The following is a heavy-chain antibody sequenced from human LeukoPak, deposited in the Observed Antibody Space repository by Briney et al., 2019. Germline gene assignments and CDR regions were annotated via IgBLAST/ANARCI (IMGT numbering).Heavy chain of an antibody. Sequence: GGSLRLSCAASGFTFTSYWMNWVRQAPGRGLVWVSRIKGDGGAFYADSVKGRFTISRDDAKNTLYLQMNSLRAEDTAVYYCARDKSYGLDVWGQGTTVTVSS. J-gene: IGHJ6*02. CDR2: IKGDGGA. CDR3: ARDKSYGLDV. CDR1: GFTFTSYW. V-gene: IGHV3-74*01.